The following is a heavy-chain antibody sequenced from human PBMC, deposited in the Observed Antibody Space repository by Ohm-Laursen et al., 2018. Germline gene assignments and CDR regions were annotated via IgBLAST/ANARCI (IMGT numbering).Heavy chain of an antibody. CDR3: AGGITIFGVVKL. D-gene: IGHD3-3*01. J-gene: IGHJ4*02. Sequence: SLRLSCSAPGFTFSSYSMNWVRQAPGKGLEWVSSISSSSSYIYYADSVKGRFTISRDNAKNSLYLQMNSLRAEDTAVYYCAGGITIFGVVKLWGQGTLVTVSS. CDR2: ISSSSSYI. CDR1: GFTFSSYS. V-gene: IGHV3-21*01.